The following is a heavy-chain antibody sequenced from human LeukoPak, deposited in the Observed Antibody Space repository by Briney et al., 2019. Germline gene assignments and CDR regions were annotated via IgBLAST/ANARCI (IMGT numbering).Heavy chain of an antibody. CDR3: ARDRAAMVTAWFDP. D-gene: IGHD5-18*01. CDR2: ISAYNGNT. CDR1: GYTFTSYG. Sequence: ASVKVSCKASGYTFTSYGISWVRQAPGQGLEWMGWISAYNGNTNYAQKLQGRVTMTTDTSTSTVYMELRSLRSDDTAVYYCARDRAAMVTAWFDPWGQGTLVTVSS. J-gene: IGHJ5*02. V-gene: IGHV1-18*01.